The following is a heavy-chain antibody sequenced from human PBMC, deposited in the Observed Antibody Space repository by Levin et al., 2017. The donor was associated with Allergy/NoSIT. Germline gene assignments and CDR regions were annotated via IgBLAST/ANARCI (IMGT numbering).Heavy chain of an antibody. CDR2: IRVDNGQT. J-gene: IGHJ4*02. CDR1: GYSFNRFG. V-gene: IGHV1-18*01. Sequence: GESLKISCKASGYSFNRFGISWVRQAPGQGLGGLGWIRVDNGQTEYAQKFQARVFVTADTSTNTVYMELRSLRSDDSAVYYCARAGIETGTISDYWGQGTLVTVSS. D-gene: IGHD5-24*01. CDR3: ARAGIETGTISDY.